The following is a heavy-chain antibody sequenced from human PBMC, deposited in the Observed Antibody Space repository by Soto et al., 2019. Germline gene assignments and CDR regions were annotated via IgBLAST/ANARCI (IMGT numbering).Heavy chain of an antibody. CDR2: IYYSGST. V-gene: IGHV4-39*01. J-gene: IGHJ6*02. CDR1: GGSISSSSYY. D-gene: IGHD2-2*01. CDR3: ARRIYCSSTSCHLYYYYYGMDV. Sequence: PSETLSLTCTASGGSISSSSYYWGWIRQPPGKGLEWIGSIYYSGSTYYNPSLKSRVTISVDTSKNQFSLKLSSVTAADTAVYYCARRIYCSSTSCHLYYYYYGMDVWGQGTTVTVSS.